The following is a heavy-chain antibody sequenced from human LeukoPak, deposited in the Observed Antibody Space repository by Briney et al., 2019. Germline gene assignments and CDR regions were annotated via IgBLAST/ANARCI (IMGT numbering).Heavy chain of an antibody. D-gene: IGHD3-3*01. CDR3: ARAPRTDFWSGAPGAFDI. J-gene: IGHJ3*02. Sequence: GGARQISCQGSGSHFTRYWIGGVRQLPGKGLEWMGIIYPGDSDTRYSPSFQGQVTISADKSISTAYLQWSSLKASDTAMYYCARAPRTDFWSGAPGAFDIWGQGTMVTVSS. CDR2: IYPGDSDT. CDR1: GSHFTRYW. V-gene: IGHV5-51*01.